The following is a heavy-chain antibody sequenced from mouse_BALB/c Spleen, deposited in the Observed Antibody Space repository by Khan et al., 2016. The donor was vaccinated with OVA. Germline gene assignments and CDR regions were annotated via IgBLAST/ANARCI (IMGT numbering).Heavy chain of an antibody. CDR1: GYAFSDYL. Sequence: QVQLQQSGAELVRPGTSLKVSCKASGYAFSDYLIEWLKQRPGQGLEWIGMINPGSGDTKFNEKFKAKAALNADKYSRTAYMQLSSLTSDDSAVYFCARSGYGFGAYWGQGTLVTVSA. CDR3: ARSGYGFGAY. V-gene: IGHV1-54*01. D-gene: IGHD3-2*02. J-gene: IGHJ3*01. CDR2: INPGSGDT.